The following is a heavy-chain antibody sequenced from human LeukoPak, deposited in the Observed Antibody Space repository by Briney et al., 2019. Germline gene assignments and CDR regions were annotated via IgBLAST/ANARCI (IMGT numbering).Heavy chain of an antibody. CDR3: AKDLAVTGWVNNY. J-gene: IGHJ4*02. CDR1: GFTFSNYA. CDR2: ITGSGGTT. V-gene: IGHV3-23*01. D-gene: IGHD6-19*01. Sequence: GGSLRLSCAASGFTFSNYAMSWVRQAPGKGLEWVSAITGSGGTTYYADSVKGRFTVSRDNSKNTLYLQMSSLRAEDTAVYYCAKDLAVTGWVNNYWGQGTLVTVSS.